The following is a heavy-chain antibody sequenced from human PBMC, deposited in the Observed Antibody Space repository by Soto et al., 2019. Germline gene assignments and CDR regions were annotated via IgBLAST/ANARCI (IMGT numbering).Heavy chain of an antibody. D-gene: IGHD6-19*01. CDR1: GFTFSSYG. CDR3: AKGQQWLGYFDY. V-gene: IGHV3-30*18. J-gene: IGHJ4*02. CDR2: ISSDGSST. Sequence: PGGSLRLSCAAYGFTFSSYGMHWVRQAPGKGLEWVAGISSDGSSTYYADSVKGRFTISRDISKNTLYLHMNSLRAEDTAIYYCAKGQQWLGYFDYWGQGTLVTVSS.